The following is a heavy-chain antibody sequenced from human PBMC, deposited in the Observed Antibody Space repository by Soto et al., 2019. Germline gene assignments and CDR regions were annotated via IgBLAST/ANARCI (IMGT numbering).Heavy chain of an antibody. J-gene: IGHJ4*02. CDR2: IYYSGST. Sequence: SETLSLTCTVSGGSISSGGYYWSWIRQHPGKGLEWIGYIYYSGSTYYNPSLKSRVTISVDTSKNQFSLKLSSVTAADTAVYYCARTPKNHYDSSGYYIWYFDYWGQGTLVTSPQ. CDR3: ARTPKNHYDSSGYYIWYFDY. D-gene: IGHD3-22*01. V-gene: IGHV4-31*03. CDR1: GGSISSGGYY.